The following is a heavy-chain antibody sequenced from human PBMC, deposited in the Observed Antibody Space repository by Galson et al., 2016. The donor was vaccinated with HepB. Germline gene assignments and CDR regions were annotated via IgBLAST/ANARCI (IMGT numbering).Heavy chain of an antibody. CDR3: ARSSFGVSNP. V-gene: IGHV1-18*01. J-gene: IGHJ5*02. CDR1: GYTFTTYG. CDR2: ISAANGNT. D-gene: IGHD3-3*01. Sequence: SGAEVKKPGASVKVSCKASGYTFTTYGISWVRQAPGQGLEWMGWISAANGNTLYAPKFQGRVTPTTDTSTSTAYMELTSLKSDDTAVYYCARSSFGVSNPWGQGTLVTVSS.